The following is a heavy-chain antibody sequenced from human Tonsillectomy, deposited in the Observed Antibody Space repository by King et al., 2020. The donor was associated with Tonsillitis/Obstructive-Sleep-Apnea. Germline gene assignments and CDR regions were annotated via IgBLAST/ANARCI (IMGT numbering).Heavy chain of an antibody. CDR1: GFTFSSYA. CDR2: ISYDGSNK. Sequence: VQLVESGGGVVQPGRSLRLSCAASGFTFSSYAMHWVRQAPGKGLEWLAVISYDGSNKYYAESVKGRFTISRDNSKNTLYVQMNSLRAEDTAVYYCARGTPAAAGPYLDYWGQGTLVTVSS. D-gene: IGHD6-13*01. J-gene: IGHJ4*02. V-gene: IGHV3-30*01. CDR3: ARGTPAAAGPYLDY.